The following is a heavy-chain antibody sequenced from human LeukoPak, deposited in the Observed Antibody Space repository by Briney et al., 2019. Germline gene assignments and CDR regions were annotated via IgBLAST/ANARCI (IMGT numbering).Heavy chain of an antibody. CDR3: AKWELRDFDY. V-gene: IGHV3-30*02. CDR2: IRYDGSNK. J-gene: IGHJ4*02. CDR1: GFTFSSYA. Sequence: GGSLRLSCAASGFTFSSYAMHWVRQAPGKGLEWVAFIRYDGSNKYYADSVKGRFTISRDNSKNTLYLQMNSLGAEDTAVYYCAKWELRDFDYWGQGTLVTVSS. D-gene: IGHD1-26*01.